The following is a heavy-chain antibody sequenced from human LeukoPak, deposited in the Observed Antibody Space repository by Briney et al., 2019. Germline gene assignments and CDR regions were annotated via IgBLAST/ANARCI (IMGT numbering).Heavy chain of an antibody. V-gene: IGHV4-34*01. CDR3: ARDPSMVRGVIKGNENWFDP. Sequence: SETLSLTCAVYGGSFSGYYWSWIRQPPGKGLEWIGEINHSGSTNYNPSLKSRVTISVDTSKNQFSLKLSSVTAANTAVYYCARDPSMVRGVIKGNENWFDPWGQGTLVTVSS. D-gene: IGHD3-10*01. J-gene: IGHJ5*02. CDR2: INHSGST. CDR1: GGSFSGYY.